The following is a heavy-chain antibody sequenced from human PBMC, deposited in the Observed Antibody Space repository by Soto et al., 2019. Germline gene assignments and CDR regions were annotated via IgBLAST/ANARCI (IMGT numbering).Heavy chain of an antibody. CDR2: IYYSGST. J-gene: IGHJ4*02. D-gene: IGHD6-19*01. Sequence: PSETLSLTCTVSGGSISSGGYYWSWIRQHPGKGLEWIGYIYYSGSTYYNPSLKSRVTISVDTSKNQFSLKLSSVTAADTAVYYCARGHAQIAVAGIGGFDYWGQGTLVTVSS. V-gene: IGHV4-31*03. CDR1: GGSISSGGYY. CDR3: ARGHAQIAVAGIGGFDY.